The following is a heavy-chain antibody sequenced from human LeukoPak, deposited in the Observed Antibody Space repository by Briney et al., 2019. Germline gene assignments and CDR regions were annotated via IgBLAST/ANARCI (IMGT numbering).Heavy chain of an antibody. D-gene: IGHD4-17*01. Sequence: GGSLRLSCAASGFTFSSYAMSWVRQAPGKGLEWVSAISGSGGSTYYADSVKGRFTISSDNSKNTLYLQMNSLRAEDTAVYYCAKGLRGDYGQYWGQGTLVTVSS. CDR2: ISGSGGST. CDR1: GFTFSSYA. V-gene: IGHV3-23*01. CDR3: AKGLRGDYGQY. J-gene: IGHJ4*02.